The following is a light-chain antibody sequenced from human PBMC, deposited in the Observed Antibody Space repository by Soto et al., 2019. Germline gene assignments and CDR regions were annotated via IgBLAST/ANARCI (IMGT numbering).Light chain of an antibody. CDR1: QRVLYSSNDKNS. Sequence: DIVMTQSPDSLAVSLGERATINCKSSQRVLYSSNDKNSLTWYQQKPGQPPKLLIDWASTRDSGVPDRFSGGGAGTDFTLTISSQQAEDVAFYYCHQYYRTPWTSGHGTKVEIK. V-gene: IGKV4-1*01. CDR2: WAS. CDR3: HQYYRTPWT. J-gene: IGKJ1*01.